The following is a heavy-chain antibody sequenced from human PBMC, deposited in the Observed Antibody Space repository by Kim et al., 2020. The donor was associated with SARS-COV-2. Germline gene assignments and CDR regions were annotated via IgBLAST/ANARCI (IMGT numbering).Heavy chain of an antibody. CDR2: ISYDGNSK. Sequence: GGSLRLSCAASGFTFSSYGMRWVRHAPGKGLEWVADISYDGNSKYYADSVKGRFAISRDNSKNSLYLQMNSLRAEDTAVYYCAKARVTNSGSCDYWGQGTLVSVSS. D-gene: IGHD5-12*01. J-gene: IGHJ4*02. CDR1: GFTFSSYG. CDR3: AKARVTNSGSCDY. V-gene: IGHV3-30*18.